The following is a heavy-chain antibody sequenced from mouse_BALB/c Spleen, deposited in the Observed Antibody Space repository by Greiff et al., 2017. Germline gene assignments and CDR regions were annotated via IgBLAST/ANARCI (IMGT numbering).Heavy chain of an antibody. CDR2: ISSGGSYT. CDR1: GFTFSSYA. V-gene: IGHV5-9-3*01. CDR3: ARHDGSSPAWFAY. J-gene: IGHJ3*01. D-gene: IGHD1-1*01. Sequence: EVKLVESGGGLVKPGGSLKLSCAASGFTFSSYAMSWVRQTPEKRLEWVATISSGGSYTYYPDSVKGRFTISRDNAKNTLYLQMSSLRSEDTAMYYCARHDGSSPAWFAYWGQGTPVTVSA.